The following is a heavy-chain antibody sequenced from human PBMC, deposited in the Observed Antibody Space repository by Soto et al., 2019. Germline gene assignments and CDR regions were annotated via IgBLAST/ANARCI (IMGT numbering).Heavy chain of an antibody. CDR3: AREERQYSSSPHFDY. D-gene: IGHD6-6*01. CDR2: ISYDGSNK. J-gene: IGHJ4*02. V-gene: IGHV3-30-3*01. Sequence: GGSLRLSCAASGFTFSSYAMHWVRQAPGKGLEWVAVISYDGSNKYYADSVKGRFTISRDNSKNTLYLQMNSLRAEDTAVYYCAREERQYSSSPHFDYWGQGTLVTVSS. CDR1: GFTFSSYA.